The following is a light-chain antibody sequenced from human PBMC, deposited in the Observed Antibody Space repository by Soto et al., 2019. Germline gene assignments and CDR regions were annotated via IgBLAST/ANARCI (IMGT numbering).Light chain of an antibody. CDR1: SRDVGSYNL. V-gene: IGLV2-23*01. Sequence: QSVLTQPASVSGSPGQSITISCTGTSRDVGSYNLVSWYQQHPGKAPKLMIYEGSKRPSGVSNRFSGSKSGNTASLTISGLQAEDEADYYCCSYAGSSTLVVFGGETKVTVL. CDR3: CSYAGSSTLVV. CDR2: EGS. J-gene: IGLJ2*01.